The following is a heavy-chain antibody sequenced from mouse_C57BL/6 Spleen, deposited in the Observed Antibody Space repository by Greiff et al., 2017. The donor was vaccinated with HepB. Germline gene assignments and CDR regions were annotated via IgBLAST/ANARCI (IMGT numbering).Heavy chain of an antibody. V-gene: IGHV1-42*01. J-gene: IGHJ1*03. CDR1: GYSFTGYY. CDR2: INPSTGGT. Sequence: EVQLQQSGPELVKPGASVKISCKASGYSFTGYYMNWVKQSPEKSLEWIGEINPSTGGTTYNQKFKAKATLTVDKSSSTAYMQLKSLTSEDSAVYYCASGSLPTNFDVWGTGTTVTVSS. D-gene: IGHD5-5*01. CDR3: ASGSLPTNFDV.